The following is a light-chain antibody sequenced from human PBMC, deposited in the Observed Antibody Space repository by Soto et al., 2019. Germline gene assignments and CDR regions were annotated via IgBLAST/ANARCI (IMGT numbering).Light chain of an antibody. CDR1: ESMSTW. CDR2: DAS. Sequence: DIQMTQSPSTLSASVGDRVTITCRASESMSTWLAWYQQKPGQAPKLLIYDASTLQSGVPSRFSGRGSGTEFTLNISSLQPDDFATYYCQKYHSYFGPGTQVEIK. J-gene: IGKJ3*01. V-gene: IGKV1-5*01. CDR3: QKYHSY.